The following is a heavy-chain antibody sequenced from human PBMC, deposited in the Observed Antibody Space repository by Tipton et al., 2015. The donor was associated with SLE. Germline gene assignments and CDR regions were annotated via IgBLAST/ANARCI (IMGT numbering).Heavy chain of an antibody. CDR2: IYYSGST. J-gene: IGHJ4*02. Sequence: LRLSCTVSGGSISSYYWSWIRQPPGKGLEWIGYIYYSGSTNYNPSLKSRVTISVDTSKNQFSLKLSSVTAADTAVYYCARDTGYCSGGSCPPGYWGQGTLVTVSS. CDR1: GGSISSYY. D-gene: IGHD2-15*01. CDR3: ARDTGYCSGGSCPPGY. V-gene: IGHV4-59*01.